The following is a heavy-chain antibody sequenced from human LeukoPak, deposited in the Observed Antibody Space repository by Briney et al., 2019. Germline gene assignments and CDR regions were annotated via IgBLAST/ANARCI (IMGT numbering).Heavy chain of an antibody. CDR3: ARVGGSNAFDI. D-gene: IGHD1-26*01. J-gene: IGHJ3*02. Sequence: GGSLRLSCAASGFTFSRCWMHWVRQAPGKGLVWVSPINSDGSSTSYADSVKGRFTISRDNAKNTLSLQMNSLRAEDTAVYYCARVGGSNAFDIWGQGTMVIVSS. V-gene: IGHV3-74*01. CDR1: GFTFSRCW. CDR2: INSDGSST.